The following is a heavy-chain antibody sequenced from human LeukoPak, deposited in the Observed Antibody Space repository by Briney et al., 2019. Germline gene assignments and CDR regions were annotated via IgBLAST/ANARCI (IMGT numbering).Heavy chain of an antibody. Sequence: SQTLSLTCAISGDSVSSKSAAWNWIRRSPSRGLEWLGRTYYRSKWYHEYAVSVKSRITINPDTSKNQFSLQLNSVTPEDTAIYYCAILRTASSLDFWGQGTLVTVSS. V-gene: IGHV6-1*01. CDR1: GDSVSSKSAA. D-gene: IGHD1-1*01. CDR2: TYYRSKWYH. J-gene: IGHJ4*02. CDR3: AILRTASSLDF.